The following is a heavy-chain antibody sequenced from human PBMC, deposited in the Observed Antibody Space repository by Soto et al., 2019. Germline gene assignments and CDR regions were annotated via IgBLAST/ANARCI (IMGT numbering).Heavy chain of an antibody. CDR1: GYTFITYV. CDR2: INTVNGNT. V-gene: IGHV1-3*04. D-gene: IGHD6-19*01. Sequence: ASVKVSCKASGYTFITYVIHCVLQSPLQRLQWMGCINTVNGNTKYSQNFQGRVTFSKDPSANTASMELSSLRSEDTAVYYCARDKDRSGWYNWFDPWGQGTLVTVSS. J-gene: IGHJ5*02. CDR3: ARDKDRSGWYNWFDP.